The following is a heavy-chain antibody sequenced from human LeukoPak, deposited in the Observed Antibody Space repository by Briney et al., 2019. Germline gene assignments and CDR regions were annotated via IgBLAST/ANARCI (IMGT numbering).Heavy chain of an antibody. V-gene: IGHV3-53*01. Sequence: GGSLRLSCAASGFTVSSNYMSWVRQAPGKGLEWVSVIYSGGSTYYADSVKGRFTISRDNSKNTLYLQMNSLRAEDTAVYYCANRRALYYFDYWGQGTLVTVSS. CDR2: IYSGGST. J-gene: IGHJ4*02. CDR1: GFTVSSNY. CDR3: ANRRALYYFDY. D-gene: IGHD5-24*01.